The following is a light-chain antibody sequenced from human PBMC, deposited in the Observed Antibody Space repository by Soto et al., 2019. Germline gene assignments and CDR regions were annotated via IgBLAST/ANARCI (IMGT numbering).Light chain of an antibody. CDR1: SSNIGNNY. CDR3: GTWDGSLSAGV. Sequence: QSVLTQAPSVSGAPGQKVTISCSGSSSNIGNNYVSWYQQLPGTAPKLLIYDNNKRPSGIPDRFSGSKSGTSATLGITGLQTGDEADYYCGTWDGSLSAGVFGTGTKVTVL. V-gene: IGLV1-51*01. CDR2: DNN. J-gene: IGLJ1*01.